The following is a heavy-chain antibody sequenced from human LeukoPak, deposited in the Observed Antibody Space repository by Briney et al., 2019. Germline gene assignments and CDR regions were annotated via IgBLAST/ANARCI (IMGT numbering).Heavy chain of an antibody. D-gene: IGHD3-10*01. CDR1: GGTFSSYA. CDR3: ARSPPVRRHYYFDY. J-gene: IGHJ4*02. V-gene: IGHV1-69*04. CDR2: IIPILGIA. Sequence: GASVKVSCKASGGTFSSYAISWVRQAPGQGLEWMGRIIPILGIANYAQKFQGRVTITADKSTSTAYMVLSSLRSEDTAVYYCARSPPVRRHYYFDYWGQGTLVTVSS.